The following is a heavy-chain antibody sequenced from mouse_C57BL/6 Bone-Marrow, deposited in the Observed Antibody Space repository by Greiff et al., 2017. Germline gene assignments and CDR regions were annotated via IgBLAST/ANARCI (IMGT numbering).Heavy chain of an antibody. CDR2: IDPSDGYT. J-gene: IGHJ3*01. V-gene: IGHV1-50*01. CDR3: VTAQGTAWFAY. Sequence: VQLQQPGAELVKPGASVKLSCKASGYTFTSYWMQWVKQRPGQGLEWIGEIDPSDGYTNYNQKFKGKATLTVDTSSSTAYMQLSSLTSEDSAVYYCVTAQGTAWFAYWGQGTLVTVSA. CDR1: GYTFTSYW. D-gene: IGHD3-2*02.